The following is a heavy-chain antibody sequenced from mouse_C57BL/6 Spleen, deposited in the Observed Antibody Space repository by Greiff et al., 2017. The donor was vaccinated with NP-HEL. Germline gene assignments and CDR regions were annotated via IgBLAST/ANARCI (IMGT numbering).Heavy chain of an antibody. V-gene: IGHV1-15*01. CDR1: GYTFTDYE. D-gene: IGHD3-3*01. Sequence: VQLQQSGAELVRPGASVTLSCKASGYTFTDYEMHWVKQTPVHGLEWIGAIDPETGGTAYNQKFKGKAILTADKSSSTAYMELRSLTSEDSAVYYCTRGQKVWFAYWGQGTLVTVSA. CDR2: IDPETGGT. CDR3: TRGQKVWFAY. J-gene: IGHJ3*01.